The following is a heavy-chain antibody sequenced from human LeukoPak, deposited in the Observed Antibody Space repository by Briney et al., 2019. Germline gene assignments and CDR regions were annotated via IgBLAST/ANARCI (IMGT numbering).Heavy chain of an antibody. D-gene: IGHD3-22*01. CDR2: IYPADSDT. J-gene: IGHJ4*02. CDR3: ARLDSSGYYFDY. Sequence: GESLQISCKGSGYSFSSYWMGWVRQMPGKGLEWMGIIYPADSDTRYSPSFQGQVTMSADKSINTAYLQWSSLKASDTAMYYCARLDSSGYYFDYWGQGTLVTVSS. CDR1: GYSFSSYW. V-gene: IGHV5-51*01.